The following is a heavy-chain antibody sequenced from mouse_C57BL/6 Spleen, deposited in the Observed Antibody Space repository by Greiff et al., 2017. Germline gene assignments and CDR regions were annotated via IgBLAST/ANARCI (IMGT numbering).Heavy chain of an antibody. CDR1: GYTFTSYW. J-gene: IGHJ2*01. CDR2: IDPSDSYT. Sequence: QVQLQQPGAELVKPGASVKLSCKASGYTFTSYWMQWVKQRPGQGLEWIGEIDPSDSYTNYNQKFKGKATLTVDPSSSTAYMQLSSLTSEDSAVYYCLYGSSHFDYWGQGTTLTVSS. CDR3: LYGSSHFDY. V-gene: IGHV1-50*01. D-gene: IGHD1-1*01.